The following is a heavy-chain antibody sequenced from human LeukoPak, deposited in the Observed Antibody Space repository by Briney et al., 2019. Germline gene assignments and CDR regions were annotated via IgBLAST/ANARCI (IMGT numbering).Heavy chain of an antibody. V-gene: IGHV3-23*01. Sequence: SGGSLRLSCAASGFTFSNYGMNWVRQAPGKGLEWVSALSSSGGSTYYADSVKGRFTISRDNSKNTLYLQMNSLRAEDTAVYYCARDGSEGGYSGYFDYWGQGTLVTVSS. J-gene: IGHJ4*02. D-gene: IGHD5-12*01. CDR3: ARDGSEGGYSGYFDY. CDR1: GFTFSNYG. CDR2: LSSSGGST.